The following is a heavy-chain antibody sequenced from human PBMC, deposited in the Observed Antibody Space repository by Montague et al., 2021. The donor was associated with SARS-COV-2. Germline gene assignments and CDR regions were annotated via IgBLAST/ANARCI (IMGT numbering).Heavy chain of an antibody. CDR3: AKGTVVVPAAVTFDY. J-gene: IGHJ4*02. Sequence: SLRLSCAASGFTFSSYAMSWVRQAPGKGLEWVSAISGSGGSTYLAGFVKGRFTISRDNSKNTLFLQMNSLRAEDTGVYYCAKGTVVVPAAVTFDYWGQGTLVTVSS. CDR2: ISGSGGST. CDR1: GFTFSSYA. D-gene: IGHD2-2*01. V-gene: IGHV3-23*01.